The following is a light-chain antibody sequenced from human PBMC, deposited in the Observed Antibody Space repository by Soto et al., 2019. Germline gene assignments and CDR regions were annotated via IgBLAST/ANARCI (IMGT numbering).Light chain of an antibody. CDR2: GAS. V-gene: IGKV3-20*01. CDR3: QQYGSSGT. J-gene: IGKJ1*01. CDR1: QSVSNNY. Sequence: EMVLAPSPCTKYRCPGESATLSCRASQSVSNNYLAWYQQKPGQAPRLLIYGASNRATGIPDRFSGSGSGTDFTLTISRLEPEDFAVYYCQQYGSSGTFGQGTKVDI.